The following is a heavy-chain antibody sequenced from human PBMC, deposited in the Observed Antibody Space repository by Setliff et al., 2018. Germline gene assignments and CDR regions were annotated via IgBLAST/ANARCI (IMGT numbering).Heavy chain of an antibody. V-gene: IGHV4-38-2*01. CDR2: IDHSGST. CDR1: GYSISSGYY. D-gene: IGHD1-26*01. CDR3: GRPLVGVTTGFEN. Sequence: PSETLSLTCAVSGYSISSGYYWGWIRQPPGKGLEWIGSIDHSGSTHYNPSLKSRVTISVDTAKNQFSLKLRSVTAAATAVYYCGRPLVGVTTGFENWGQGTLVTVSS. J-gene: IGHJ4*02.